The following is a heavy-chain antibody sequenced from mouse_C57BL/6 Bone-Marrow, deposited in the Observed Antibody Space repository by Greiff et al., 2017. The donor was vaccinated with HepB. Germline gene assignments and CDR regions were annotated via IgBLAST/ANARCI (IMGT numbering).Heavy chain of an antibody. V-gene: IGHV5-9*01. Sequence: DVQLVESGGGLVKPGGSLKLSCAASGFTFSSYTMSWVRQTPEKRLEWVATISGGGGNTYYPDSVKGRFTISRDNAKNTLYLQMSSLRSEDTAWYYCARPRVYDGPYFDYWGQGTTLTVSS. CDR2: ISGGGGNT. CDR1: GFTFSSYT. D-gene: IGHD2-3*01. CDR3: ARPRVYDGPYFDY. J-gene: IGHJ2*01.